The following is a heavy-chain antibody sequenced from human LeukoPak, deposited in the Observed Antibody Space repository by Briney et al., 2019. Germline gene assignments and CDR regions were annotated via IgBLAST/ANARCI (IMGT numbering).Heavy chain of an antibody. Sequence: GGSLRLSCAASAFTFSSYWMSWVRQAPGKGLQWVANIKQDGSQIYYVDSVKGRFTISRDNAKNSLYLQMNSLRSEDTAVYYCARLGPRQVYDYWGQGTLVTVSS. CDR2: IKQDGSQI. CDR3: ARLGPRQVYDY. D-gene: IGHD1-14*01. V-gene: IGHV3-7*05. CDR1: AFTFSSYW. J-gene: IGHJ4*02.